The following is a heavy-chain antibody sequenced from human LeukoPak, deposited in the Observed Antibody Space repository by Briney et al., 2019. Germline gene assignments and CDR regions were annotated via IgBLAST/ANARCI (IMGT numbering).Heavy chain of an antibody. CDR1: GGSFSGYY. V-gene: IGHV4-34*01. J-gene: IGHJ6*03. Sequence: PSETLSLTCAVYGGSFSGYYWSWIRQPPGKGLEWIGEINHSGSTNYNPSLKSRVTISVDTSKNQFSLKLSPVTAADTAVYYCARSKYYYYYYMDVWGKGTTVTVSS. CDR3: ARSKYYYYYYMDV. CDR2: INHSGST.